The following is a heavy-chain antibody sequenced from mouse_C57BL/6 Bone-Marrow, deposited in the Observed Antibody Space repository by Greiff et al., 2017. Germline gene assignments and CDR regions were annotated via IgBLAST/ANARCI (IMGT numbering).Heavy chain of an antibody. V-gene: IGHV1-69*01. CDR1: GYTFTSYW. CDR2: IDPSDSYT. Sequence: QVQLQQPGAELVMPGASVKLSCKASGYTFTSYWMHWVKQRPGQGLEWIGEIDPSDSYTNYNQKFKGQSTLTVDKSSSTAYMQLSSLTSEDSAVYYCARSPSYGYGYYAMDYWGQGTSVTVAS. CDR3: ARSPSYGYGYYAMDY. D-gene: IGHD2-9*01. J-gene: IGHJ4*01.